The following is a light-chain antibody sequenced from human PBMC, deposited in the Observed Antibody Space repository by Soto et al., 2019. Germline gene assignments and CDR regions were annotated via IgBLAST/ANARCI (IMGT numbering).Light chain of an antibody. Sequence: QSVLTQPPSASGTPGQGGTISCSGSSSNIESNTVNWYQQLPGTAPKLLIYSNSQRPSGVPDRFSGSKSGTSASLAISGLQSEDEADFYCAAWDDSLNAVVFGGGTKLTVL. V-gene: IGLV1-44*01. CDR3: AAWDDSLNAVV. CDR2: SNS. CDR1: SSNIESNT. J-gene: IGLJ2*01.